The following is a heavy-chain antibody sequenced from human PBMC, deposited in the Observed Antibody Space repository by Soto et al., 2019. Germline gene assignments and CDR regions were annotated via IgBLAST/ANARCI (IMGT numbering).Heavy chain of an antibody. Sequence: SVKVSCKASGGTFSSYAISWVRQAPGQGLEWMGGIIPIFGTANYAQKFQGRVTITADESTSTAYMELSSLRSEDTAVYYCARDGDYSYGYYYYRMDVWGQGTTVTVSS. D-gene: IGHD5-18*01. CDR2: IIPIFGTA. CDR3: ARDGDYSYGYYYYRMDV. V-gene: IGHV1-69*13. J-gene: IGHJ6*02. CDR1: GGTFSSYA.